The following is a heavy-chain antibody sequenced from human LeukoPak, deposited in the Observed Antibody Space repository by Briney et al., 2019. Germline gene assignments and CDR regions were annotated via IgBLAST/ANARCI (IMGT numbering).Heavy chain of an antibody. CDR1: GFTFSTYA. CDR3: AKDLRIAVAGYWGYFDS. D-gene: IGHD6-19*01. V-gene: IGHV3-23*01. J-gene: IGHJ4*02. CDR2: ISGNGVAT. Sequence: GGSLRLSCAASGFTFSTYAMNWVRQAPGKGLEWVSDISGNGVATYCADSVRGRFTISRDNSKNTLYVQMNSLRAEDTAVYYCAKDLRIAVAGYWGYFDSWGQGSLVTVSS.